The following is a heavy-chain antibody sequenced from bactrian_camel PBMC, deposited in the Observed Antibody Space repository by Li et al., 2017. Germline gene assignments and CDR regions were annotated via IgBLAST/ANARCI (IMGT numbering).Heavy chain of an antibody. CDR2: IDNDGAT. Sequence: QVQLVESGGGSVQAGGSPRLSCAARGYTYDTYCMGWFRRPPGKEREGIAVIDNDGATRYENSVQGRFTISKDNAATTLYLQMNRLKPEDTAIYYCAADAVNLQLARWYSYWGQGTQVTVS. D-gene: IGHD2*01. J-gene: IGHJ4*01. CDR3: AADAVNLQLARWYSY. CDR1: GYTYDTYC. V-gene: IGHV3S55*01.